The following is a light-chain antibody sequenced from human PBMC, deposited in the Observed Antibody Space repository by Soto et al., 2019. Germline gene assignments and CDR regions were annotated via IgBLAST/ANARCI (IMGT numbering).Light chain of an antibody. CDR2: GNS. V-gene: IGLV1-40*01. CDR1: SSNIGANYD. J-gene: IGLJ2*01. CDR3: QSYDSSLRNVI. Sequence: QAVVTQPPSVSGAPGQGVTISCTGGSSNIGANYDVHWHQQLPGTAPKVLIYGNSNRPSGVPDRFSGSKSGTSASLAITGLQVEDEADYYCQSYDSSLRNVIFGGGTKVTVL.